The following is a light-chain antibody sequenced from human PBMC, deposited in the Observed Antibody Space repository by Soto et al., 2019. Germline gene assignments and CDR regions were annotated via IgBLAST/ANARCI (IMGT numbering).Light chain of an antibody. V-gene: IGKV3-15*01. CDR3: QQGHNWPLT. J-gene: IGKJ2*01. Sequence: EIVMTQSPATLSVSPGERATLSCRASQSISSELAWYQQKPGQPPRLLIYGASTRATGVPARFTGSGSGSDFTLTISGLQSEDFAVYYCQQGHNWPLTFGQGTRLDI. CDR1: QSISSE. CDR2: GAS.